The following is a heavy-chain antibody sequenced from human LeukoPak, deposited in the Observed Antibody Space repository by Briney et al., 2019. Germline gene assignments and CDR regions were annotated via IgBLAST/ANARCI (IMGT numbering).Heavy chain of an antibody. CDR1: GGSISSSSYY. CDR3: ARLSQPYYYGSGSYYLYYFDY. J-gene: IGHJ4*02. Sequence: SETLSLTCTVSGGSISSSSYYWGWIRQPPGKGLEWIGGVYYSGSTYYNPSLKSRVTISVDTSKNQFSLKLSSVTAADTAVYYCARLSQPYYYGSGSYYLYYFDYWGQGTLVTVSS. V-gene: IGHV4-39*01. CDR2: VYYSGST. D-gene: IGHD3-10*01.